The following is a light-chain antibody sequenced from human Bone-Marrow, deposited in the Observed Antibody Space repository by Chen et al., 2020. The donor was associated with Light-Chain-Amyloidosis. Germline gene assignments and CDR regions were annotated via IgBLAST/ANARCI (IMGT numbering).Light chain of an antibody. J-gene: IGKJ4*01. CDR2: GVS. CDR1: QSISSTY. Sequence: EIVLTQSPGTLSLSPGDRATLSCRTSQSISSTYLAWYQQKPGQAPRLLIYGVSSRATGIADRFSGSGSGTDFTLTISRLEPEDFAVYYCQQYSTSPLTFGGVTKVEIK. V-gene: IGKV3-20*01. CDR3: QQYSTSPLT.